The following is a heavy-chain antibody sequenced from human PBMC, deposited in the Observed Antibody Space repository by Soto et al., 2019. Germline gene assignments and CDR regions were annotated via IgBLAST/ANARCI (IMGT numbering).Heavy chain of an antibody. D-gene: IGHD2-2*02. V-gene: IGHV1-18*01. CDR2: INPFKGDT. CDR3: ASVKVPASILGAFDL. Sequence: QVQLLPSGAELKKPGASVKVSCKASGYTFSTYGITWVRQAPGQGLDWMGWINPFKGDTNSAARFKDRVTMTTDTSTRTAYMELRSLRSDDTAVYYCASVKVPASILGAFDLWGQGTLVTVSS. J-gene: IGHJ3*01. CDR1: GYTFSTYG.